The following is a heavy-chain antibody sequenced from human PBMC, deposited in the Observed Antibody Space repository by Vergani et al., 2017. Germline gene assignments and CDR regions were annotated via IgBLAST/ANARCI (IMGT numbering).Heavy chain of an antibody. CDR3: ASAPDIVVVVAAPTYFDY. Sequence: QLQLQESGPGLVKPSETLSLTCTVSGGSISSSSYYWSWIRQPPGKGLEWIGYIYYSGSTNYNPSLKSRVTISVDTSKNQFSLKLSSVTAADTAVYYCASAPDIVVVVAAPTYFDYWGQGTLVTVSS. CDR1: GGSISSSSYY. V-gene: IGHV4-61*01. J-gene: IGHJ4*02. CDR2: IYYSGST. D-gene: IGHD2-15*01.